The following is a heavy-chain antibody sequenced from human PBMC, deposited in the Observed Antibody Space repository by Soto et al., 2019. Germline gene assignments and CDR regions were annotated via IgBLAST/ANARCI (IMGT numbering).Heavy chain of an antibody. V-gene: IGHV3-33*01. CDR2: IWYDGSNK. D-gene: IGHD3-10*01. CDR1: GFTFSSYG. J-gene: IGHJ6*02. Sequence: GGSLRLSCAASGFTFSSYGMHWVRQAPGKGLEWVAVIWYDGSNKYYADSVKGRFTISRDNSKNTLYLQMNSLRAEDTAVYYCARDYGSGTRYYYYYGMDVWGQGTTVTV. CDR3: ARDYGSGTRYYYYYGMDV.